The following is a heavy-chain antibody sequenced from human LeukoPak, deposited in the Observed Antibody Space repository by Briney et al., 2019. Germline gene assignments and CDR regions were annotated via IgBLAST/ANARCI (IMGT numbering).Heavy chain of an antibody. CDR3: ATPQHCSGGTCHAWTDAFHV. D-gene: IGHD2-15*01. CDR1: GHIFTVDS. CDR2: IHIKGGGT. Sequence: GASVKVSCTASGHIFTVDSIHWVRRAPGQCLEWMGWIHIKGGGTYRAQKFQDRVTMTKGTSSDTAYLELSTMTSDDTAVYYCATPQHCSGGTCHAWTDAFHVWGQGTMVTVSS. V-gene: IGHV1-2*02. J-gene: IGHJ3*01.